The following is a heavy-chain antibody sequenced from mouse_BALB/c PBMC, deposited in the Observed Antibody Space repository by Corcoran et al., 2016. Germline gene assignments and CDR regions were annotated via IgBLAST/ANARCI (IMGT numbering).Heavy chain of an antibody. CDR1: GYSITSGYY. CDR2: ISYDGSN. CDR3: ASYV. Sequence: DVQLQESGPGLVKPSQSLSLTCSVTGYSITSGYYWNWIRQFPGNKLEWMGYISYDGSNNYNPSLKTRISITRDTSKNQFFLKLNSVTTEDTATYYCASYVWGQGTLVTVSA. D-gene: IGHD2-12*01. J-gene: IGHJ3*01. V-gene: IGHV3-6*02.